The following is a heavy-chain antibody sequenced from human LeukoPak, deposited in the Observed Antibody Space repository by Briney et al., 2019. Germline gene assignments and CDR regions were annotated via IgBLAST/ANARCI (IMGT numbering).Heavy chain of an antibody. V-gene: IGHV3-33*06. D-gene: IGHD2-21*02. J-gene: IGHJ4*02. Sequence: LTGGSLRLSCAASGFTFSNYGMNWVRQAPGKGLEWVAVIWSDGRNKYYADSVKGRFTISRDNSKNTLYLQMNSLRADDTAVYYCAKNGVYCDVHCPADYWGQGTLITVSS. CDR2: IWSDGRNK. CDR3: AKNGVYCDVHCPADY. CDR1: GFTFSNYG.